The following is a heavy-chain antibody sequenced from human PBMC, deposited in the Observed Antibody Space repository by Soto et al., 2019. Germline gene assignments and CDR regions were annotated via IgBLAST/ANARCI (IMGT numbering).Heavy chain of an antibody. Sequence: SETLSLTCTVSGGSISSSSYYWGWIRQPPGKGLEWIGTFYYSGSTYYNPSLKSRVTISVDTSKNQFSLKLCSVTAADTAVYYCARQSGYSYGEFFDYWGQGTLVTVSS. D-gene: IGHD5-18*01. CDR2: FYYSGST. CDR1: GGSISSSSYY. V-gene: IGHV4-39*01. CDR3: ARQSGYSYGEFFDY. J-gene: IGHJ4*02.